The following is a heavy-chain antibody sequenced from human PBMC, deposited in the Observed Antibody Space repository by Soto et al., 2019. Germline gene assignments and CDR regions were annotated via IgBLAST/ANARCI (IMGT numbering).Heavy chain of an antibody. V-gene: IGHV3-30*03. Sequence: QAQLVESGGGVVQPGRSLRLSCAASGFTFSSYGMHWVRQAPGKGLEWVAVISYDGSNKYYVDSVKGRFTISRDNSKNTLYLQMNSLRAEDTAVYYCATLTHCSSTSCLDAFDIWGQGTMVTVSS. CDR2: ISYDGSNK. D-gene: IGHD2-2*01. CDR1: GFTFSSYG. CDR3: ATLTHCSSTSCLDAFDI. J-gene: IGHJ3*02.